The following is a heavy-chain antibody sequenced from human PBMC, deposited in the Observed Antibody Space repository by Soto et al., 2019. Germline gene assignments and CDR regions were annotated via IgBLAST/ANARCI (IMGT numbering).Heavy chain of an antibody. J-gene: IGHJ4*02. CDR3: ARALLGQYDFWSGYYTGSFDY. Sequence: SETLSLTCTVSGGSISSGGYYWSWIRQHPGKGLEWIGYIHYSGSTYYNPSLKSRVTISVDTSKNQFSLKLSSVTAADTAVYYCARALLGQYDFWSGYYTGSFDYWGQGTLVTVSS. CDR2: IHYSGST. V-gene: IGHV4-31*03. CDR1: GGSISSGGYY. D-gene: IGHD3-3*01.